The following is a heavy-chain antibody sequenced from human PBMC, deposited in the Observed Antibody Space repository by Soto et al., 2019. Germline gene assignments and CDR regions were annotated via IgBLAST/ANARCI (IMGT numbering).Heavy chain of an antibody. Sequence: ESGGGVVQPGRSLRLSCAASGFTFRTYGMNWVRQAPGKGLEWVAVISYDGTHEYYADSVKGRFTISRDNAKNTVHLQMNTLRAVDTALYYCALLPEMWGTYLVAYWGQGTPVTVSS. CDR1: GFTFRTYG. CDR2: ISYDGTHE. J-gene: IGHJ4*02. V-gene: IGHV3-30*03. CDR3: ALLPEMWGTYLVAY. D-gene: IGHD3-16*02.